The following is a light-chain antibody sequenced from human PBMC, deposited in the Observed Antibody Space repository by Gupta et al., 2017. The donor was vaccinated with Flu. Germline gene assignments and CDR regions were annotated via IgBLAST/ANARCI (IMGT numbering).Light chain of an antibody. J-gene: IGKJ2*03. CDR3: QQNHETPYS. CDR1: QSVGSS. Sequence: DIQMTQSPPSLSASVGDRITITCRASQSVGSSLNWYQQKPGTAPKLVMYDRSTVHQEVPSRLSGGGSGTTFTLTINKLQPEEVATYYCQQNHETPYSFGQGTKLELK. V-gene: IGKV1-39*01. CDR2: DRS.